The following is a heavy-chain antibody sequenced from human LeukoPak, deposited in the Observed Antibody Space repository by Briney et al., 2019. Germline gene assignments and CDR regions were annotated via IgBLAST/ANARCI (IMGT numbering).Heavy chain of an antibody. CDR3: AREASVDIVATTYYFDY. D-gene: IGHD5-12*01. CDR2: ISSSSSTI. J-gene: IGHJ4*02. V-gene: IGHV3-48*01. CDR1: GFTFSSYS. Sequence: PGGSLRLSCAASGFTFSSYSMNWVRQAPGKGLEWVSYISSSSSTIYYADSVKGRFTISRDNAKNSLYLQMNSLRAEDTAVYYCAREASVDIVATTYYFDYWGQGTLVTVSS.